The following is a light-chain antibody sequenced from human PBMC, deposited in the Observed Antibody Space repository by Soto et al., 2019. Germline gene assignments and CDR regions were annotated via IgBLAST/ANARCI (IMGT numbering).Light chain of an antibody. CDR3: CSYAGSYTYV. V-gene: IGLV2-11*01. J-gene: IGLJ1*01. CDR2: DVS. Sequence: QSVLTQPRSVSGSPGQSVTISCTGTSSDVGGYNYVSWYQHHPGKAPKFMIYDVSKRPSGVPDRFSGSKSGNTASLTISGLQAEDEADYYCCSYAGSYTYVFGTGTKVTVL. CDR1: SSDVGGYNY.